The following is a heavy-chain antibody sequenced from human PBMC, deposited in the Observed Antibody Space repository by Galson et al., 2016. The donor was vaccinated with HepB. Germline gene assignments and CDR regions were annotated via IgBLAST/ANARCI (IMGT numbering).Heavy chain of an antibody. CDR3: ARLSWQWLVPIFDY. J-gene: IGHJ4*02. CDR2: IYSGGST. Sequence: SLRLSCAASGLTVSSNYMSWVRQAPGKGLEWVSVIYSGGSTYYADSVKGRFTISRDNSKNTLYLQMNSLRAEDTAVYYCARLSWQWLVPIFDYWGQGTLVTVSS. V-gene: IGHV3-53*01. D-gene: IGHD6-19*01. CDR1: GLTVSSNY.